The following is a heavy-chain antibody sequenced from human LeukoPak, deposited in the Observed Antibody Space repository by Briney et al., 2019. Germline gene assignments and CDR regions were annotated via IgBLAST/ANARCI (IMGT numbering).Heavy chain of an antibody. J-gene: IGHJ4*02. CDR3: ARASYSGYFGY. V-gene: IGHV1-2*02. CDR2: INPNSGGT. D-gene: IGHD1-26*01. CDR1: GYTFTGYY. Sequence: ASVTVSCKASGYTFTGYYMHWVRQAPAQGLEWVGWINPNSGGTNYEQKFQGRVTMTRDTSISTAYMELSRLRSDDTAVYYCARASYSGYFGYWGQGTLVTVSS.